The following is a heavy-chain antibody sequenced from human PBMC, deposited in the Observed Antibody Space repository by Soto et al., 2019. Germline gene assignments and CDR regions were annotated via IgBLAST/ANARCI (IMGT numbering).Heavy chain of an antibody. D-gene: IGHD3-22*01. CDR1: RYTFTSYY. CDR2: IHPSGDNT. CDR3: ARDRWYYYDSSCIGPFAV. V-gene: IGHV1-46*01. Sequence: ESSVKVSCKASRYTFTSYYMHWVRQAPGQGLEWMGRIHPSGDNTKHAQKFQGRVTMTRDTYTSTVYMELSTLRYEDTAVYYCARDRWYYYDSSCIGPFAVWGRGTIVTVSS. J-gene: IGHJ3*01.